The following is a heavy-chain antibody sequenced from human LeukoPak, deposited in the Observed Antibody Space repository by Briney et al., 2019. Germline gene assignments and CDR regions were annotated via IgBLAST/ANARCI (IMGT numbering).Heavy chain of an antibody. V-gene: IGHV3-21*01. Sequence: GGSLRLSCAASKFTFSSYSMNWVRQAPGKGLEWVSSISSSSSYIYYADSVKGRFTISRDNAKNTLYLQMNSLRAEDTAVYYCARDLDGYRSGNGAWGQGTLVTVSS. CDR1: KFTFSSYS. J-gene: IGHJ5*02. CDR2: ISSSSSYI. CDR3: ARDLDGYRSGNGA. D-gene: IGHD5-12*01.